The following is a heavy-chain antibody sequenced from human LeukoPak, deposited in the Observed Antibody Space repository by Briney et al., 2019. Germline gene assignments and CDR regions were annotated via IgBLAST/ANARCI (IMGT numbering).Heavy chain of an antibody. CDR3: AKSGKYTGNDFYY. J-gene: IGHJ4*02. D-gene: IGHD5-12*01. V-gene: IGHV4-4*07. CDR1: GGSINNYY. Sequence: PSETLSLTCTVSGGSINNYYWSWIRQPAGKGLEWIGRIYTRGSTNYNPSLKSRVTMSVDTSKNQFSLRLSSVTTADTAVYYCAKSGKYTGNDFYYGGQEPLVTVSP. CDR2: IYTRGST.